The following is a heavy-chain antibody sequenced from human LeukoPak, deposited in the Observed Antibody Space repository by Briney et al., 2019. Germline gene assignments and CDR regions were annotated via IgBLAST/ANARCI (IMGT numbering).Heavy chain of an antibody. J-gene: IGHJ4*02. D-gene: IGHD2-2*01. Sequence: GASVKVSCKASGGTFSSYAISWVRQAPGQGLEWMGGVIPIFGTANYAQKFQGRVTITADESTSTAYMELSSLRSEDTAVYSCASRLGYCSSTSCPYFDYWGQGTLVTVSS. CDR1: GGTFSSYA. CDR2: VIPIFGTA. CDR3: ASRLGYCSSTSCPYFDY. V-gene: IGHV1-69*13.